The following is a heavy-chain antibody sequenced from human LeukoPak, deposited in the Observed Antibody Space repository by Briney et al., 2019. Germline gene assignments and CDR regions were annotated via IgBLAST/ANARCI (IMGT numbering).Heavy chain of an antibody. D-gene: IGHD3-16*01. V-gene: IGHV5-51*01. CDR3: ARTNTGQSYDIDC. J-gene: IGHJ4*02. CDR2: IYPGDSDT. CDR1: GYSFTNYW. Sequence: KPGESLKISCKGSGYSFTNYWIGWVRQMPGKGLEWMGIIYPGDSDTRYSPSFQGQVTISADKSISTAYLQWSSLKASDTAMYYCARTNTGQSYDIDCWGQGTLVTVSS.